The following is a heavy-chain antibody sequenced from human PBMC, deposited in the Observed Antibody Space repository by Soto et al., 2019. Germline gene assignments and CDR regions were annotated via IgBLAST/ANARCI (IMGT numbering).Heavy chain of an antibody. J-gene: IGHJ6*02. CDR1: GCSFTSYW. D-gene: IGHD2-21*02. CDR3: ARLDGGNSYYYYYGMDV. Sequence: GESLQISCKGSGCSFTSYWISWVRQMNGKGLEWMGRIDPSDSYTNYSPSFQGHVTISADKSISTAYLQWSSLKASDTAMYYCARLDGGNSYYYYYGMDVWGQGTTVTVSS. V-gene: IGHV5-10-1*01. CDR2: IDPSDSYT.